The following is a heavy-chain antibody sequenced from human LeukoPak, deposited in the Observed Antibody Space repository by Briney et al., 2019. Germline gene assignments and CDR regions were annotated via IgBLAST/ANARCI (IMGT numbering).Heavy chain of an antibody. D-gene: IGHD7-27*01. J-gene: IGHJ5*02. Sequence: SETLSLTCTVSGGSISSGDYYWSWIRQPPGKGLEWIGYIYYSGSTYYNPSLKSRVTISVDTSKNQFSLKLSSVTAADTAVYYCARYDWGSSWFDPWGQGTLVTVSS. CDR2: IYYSGST. CDR3: ARYDWGSSWFDP. V-gene: IGHV4-30-4*01. CDR1: GGSISSGDYY.